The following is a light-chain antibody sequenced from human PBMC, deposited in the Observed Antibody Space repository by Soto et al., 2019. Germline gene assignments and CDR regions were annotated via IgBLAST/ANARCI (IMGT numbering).Light chain of an antibody. CDR3: QQYGSSRT. Sequence: EIVLTQSPGTLSLSPGERATLSCRASQSVSSSYLAWYQQKPGQAPRLLIYGASGRATGIPDRFSGSGSGTDFTLTSSRLEPEDFAVYYCQQYGSSRTFGQGTKVEIK. J-gene: IGKJ1*01. CDR2: GAS. CDR1: QSVSSSY. V-gene: IGKV3-20*01.